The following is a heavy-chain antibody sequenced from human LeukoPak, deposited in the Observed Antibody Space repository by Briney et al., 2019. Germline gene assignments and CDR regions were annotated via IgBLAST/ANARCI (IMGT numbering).Heavy chain of an antibody. J-gene: IGHJ4*02. Sequence: ASVKVSCKASGYTFTSYDINWVRQATGQGLEWMGWMNPNSGNTGYAQNFQGRITMTTNTSITTAYMELSSLRSEDTAVYYCATRVEQWLVGGTNDYWGQGTLVTVSS. CDR1: GYTFTSYD. V-gene: IGHV1-8*01. CDR2: MNPNSGNT. D-gene: IGHD6-19*01. CDR3: ATRVEQWLVGGTNDY.